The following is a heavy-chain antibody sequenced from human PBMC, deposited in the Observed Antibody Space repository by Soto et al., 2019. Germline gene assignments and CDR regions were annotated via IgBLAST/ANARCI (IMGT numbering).Heavy chain of an antibody. J-gene: IGHJ6*02. CDR2: INHSGST. CDR1: GGSFSGYY. CDR3: ARGRLLWFGETLRGMDV. Sequence: PSETLSLTCAVYGGSFSGYYWSWIRQPPGKGLEWIGEINHSGSTNYNPSLKSRVTISVDTSKNQFSLKLSSVTAADTAVYYCARGRLLWFGETLRGMDVWGQGTTVNVSS. V-gene: IGHV4-34*01. D-gene: IGHD3-10*01.